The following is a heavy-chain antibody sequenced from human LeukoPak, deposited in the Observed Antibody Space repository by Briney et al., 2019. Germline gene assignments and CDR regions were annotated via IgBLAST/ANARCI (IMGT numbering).Heavy chain of an antibody. CDR2: IKQDGSEK. V-gene: IGHV3-7*01. D-gene: IGHD6-19*01. J-gene: IGHJ4*02. Sequence: GGSLRLSCAASGFTVSSNYMSWVRQAPGKGLEWVANIKQDGSEKYYVDSVKGRFTISRDNTKNSLYLQMDSLRAEDRAVYYCARISTSVAGADYWGQGALVTVSS. CDR3: ARISTSVAGADY. CDR1: GFTVSSNY.